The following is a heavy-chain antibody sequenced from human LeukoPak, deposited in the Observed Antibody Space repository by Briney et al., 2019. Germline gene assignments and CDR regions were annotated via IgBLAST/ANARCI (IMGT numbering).Heavy chain of an antibody. V-gene: IGHV4-31*03. D-gene: IGHD3-16*01. CDR2: IYYSGST. CDR3: ARDRGYYGDSKAWSDP. J-gene: IGHJ5*02. CDR1: GGSISSGGYY. Sequence: PSQTLSLTCTVSGGSISSGGYYWSWIRQHPGKGLEWIGYIYYSGSTYYNPSLKSRVTISVDTSKNQFSLKLSSVTAADTAVYYCARDRGYYGDSKAWSDPWGQGTLVTVSS.